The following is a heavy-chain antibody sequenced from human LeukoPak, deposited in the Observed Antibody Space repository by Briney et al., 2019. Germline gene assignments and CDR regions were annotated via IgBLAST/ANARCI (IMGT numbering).Heavy chain of an antibody. CDR2: ISAYNGNT. J-gene: IGHJ6*03. CDR1: GYTFTSYG. V-gene: IGHV1-18*01. Sequence: ASVKVSCKASGYTFTSYGISWVRQAPGQGREWMGGISAYNGNTNYAQKLQGRVTMTTDTSTSTAYIELRSLRSDDTAVYYCASVAASRRGYYYYYMDVWGKGTTVTVSS. CDR3: ASVAASRRGYYYYYMDV. D-gene: IGHD6-6*01.